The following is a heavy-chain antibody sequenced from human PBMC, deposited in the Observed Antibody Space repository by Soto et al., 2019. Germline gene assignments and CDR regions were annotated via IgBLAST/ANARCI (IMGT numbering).Heavy chain of an antibody. J-gene: IGHJ3*02. V-gene: IGHV1-69*13. D-gene: IGHD3-9*01. CDR1: GGTFSSYA. CDR2: IIPIFGTA. CDR3: ARERTGTGAFDI. Sequence: GXSVKVSCKASGGTFSSYAISWVRQAPGQGLEWMGGIIPIFGTANYAQKFQGRVTITADESTSTAYMELSSLRSEDTAVYYCARERTGTGAFDIWGQGTMVTVSS.